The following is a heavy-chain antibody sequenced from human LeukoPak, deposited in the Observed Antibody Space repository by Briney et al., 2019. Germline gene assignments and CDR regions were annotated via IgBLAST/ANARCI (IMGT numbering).Heavy chain of an antibody. J-gene: IGHJ4*02. D-gene: IGHD3-22*01. CDR1: GFTFSYYY. Sequence: KPGGSLRLSCAASGFTFSYYYMSWIRQAPGKGLEWVSYISSSGSTIYDADSVNGRFTISRDNAKNSMYLQMNSLRAEDTAVYYCASSYYYDSSGYDYWGQGTLVTVSS. CDR3: ASSYYYDSSGYDY. V-gene: IGHV3-11*04. CDR2: ISSSGSTI.